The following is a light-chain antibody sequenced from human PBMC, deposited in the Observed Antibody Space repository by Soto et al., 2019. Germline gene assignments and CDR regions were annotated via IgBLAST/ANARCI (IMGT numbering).Light chain of an antibody. J-gene: IGKJ1*01. CDR2: GAS. CDR1: QSVSSSY. V-gene: IGKV3-20*01. CDR3: QQYGSSPGT. Sequence: EIVLTQSPGTLSLSPGERATHSCRASQSVSSSYLAWYQQKPGQAPGLLIYGASSRATGIPDRFSGSGSGTDFTLTISRLEPEDFAVYYCQQYGSSPGTFGQGTKVDIK.